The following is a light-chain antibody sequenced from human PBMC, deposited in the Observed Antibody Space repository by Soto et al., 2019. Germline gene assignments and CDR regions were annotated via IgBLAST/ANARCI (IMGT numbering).Light chain of an antibody. CDR1: QSGSSSY. Sequence: ETVLTQSPGTLSLSPGERATLSCRASQSGSSSYLAVFQHKPGQAPRLLIYGASSRPTGIPDRFSGSGSGTDFTLTISRLEPEDCAVYYCQQYGSSPSTFGQGTKLEI. CDR2: GAS. CDR3: QQYGSSPST. V-gene: IGKV3-20*01. J-gene: IGKJ2*01.